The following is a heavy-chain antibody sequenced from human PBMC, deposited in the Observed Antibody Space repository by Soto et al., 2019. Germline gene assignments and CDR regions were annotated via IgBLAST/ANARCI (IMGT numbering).Heavy chain of an antibody. Sequence: EVQLVESGGGLIQPGGSLRLSCAVSGFTVSNNYMSWVRQAPGKGLEWVSAISGDGGTTYYADSVKGRFTISRDNSKKTLFLEVDTLRVDDTAVYYCAKEECEGGDCYPEYHFDYWGQGTLVTVSS. CDR3: AKEECEGGDCYPEYHFDY. CDR2: ISGDGGTT. D-gene: IGHD2-21*02. V-gene: IGHV3-53*01. CDR1: GFTVSNNY. J-gene: IGHJ4*02.